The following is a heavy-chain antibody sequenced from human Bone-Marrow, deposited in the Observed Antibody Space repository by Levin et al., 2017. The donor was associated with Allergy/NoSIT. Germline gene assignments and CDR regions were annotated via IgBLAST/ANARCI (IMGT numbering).Heavy chain of an antibody. V-gene: IGHV1-2*04. CDR1: GYTFTDYY. J-gene: IGHJ4*02. CDR2: MNPNSGAT. CDR3: ARINIVGPGLHFDY. D-gene: IGHD1-26*01. Sequence: PGESLKISCQTAGYTFTDYYLHWLRQAPGQGFEWMGWMNPNSGATNYAQKFQGWITMTRDTSIRTAYMELTRLKSDDTAVYFCARINIVGPGLHFDYWGQGSLVTVSS.